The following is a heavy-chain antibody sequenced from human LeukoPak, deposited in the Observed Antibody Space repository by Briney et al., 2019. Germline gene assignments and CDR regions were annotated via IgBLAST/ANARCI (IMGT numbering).Heavy chain of an antibody. D-gene: IGHD4-17*01. V-gene: IGHV4-39*07. J-gene: IGHJ5*01. CDR2: THYSGNT. Sequence: PSETLSLTCTVSGGSFTNYYWGWIRQPPGKGLEWIGTTHYSGNTYYNPSLKSRVTISLDTSKNQFSLRLNSVTAADTAVYYCAREGAHRTYGDYSPFDFWGQGTLVTVSS. CDR3: AREGAHRTYGDYSPFDF. CDR1: GGSFTNYY.